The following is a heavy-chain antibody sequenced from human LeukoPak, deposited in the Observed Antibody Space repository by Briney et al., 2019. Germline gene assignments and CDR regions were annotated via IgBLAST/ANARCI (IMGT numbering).Heavy chain of an antibody. J-gene: IGHJ3*02. CDR1: GGSISSYY. CDR3: ARGPHYYDSSGYYYSYAFDI. D-gene: IGHD3-22*01. CDR2: IYYSGST. Sequence: SETLSLTCTVSGGSISSYYWSWIRQPPGKGLEWIGYIYYSGSTNYNPSLKSRVTISVDTSKNQFSLKLNSMTAADTAVYYCARGPHYYDSSGYYYSYAFDIWGQGTMVTVSS. V-gene: IGHV4-59*12.